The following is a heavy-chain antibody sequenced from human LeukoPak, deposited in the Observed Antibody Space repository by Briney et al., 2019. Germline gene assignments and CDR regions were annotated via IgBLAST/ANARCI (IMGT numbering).Heavy chain of an antibody. CDR2: INPNSGGT. J-gene: IGHJ4*02. Sequence: GASVKVSCKASGYTFTGYYMHWVRQAPGQGLEWMGWINPNSGGTNYAQKFQGRVTMTRDTSISTAYMELSRLRSDDTAVYYCARGGPDSSGWYPIDYWGQGTLVTVSS. D-gene: IGHD6-19*01. CDR3: ARGGPDSSGWYPIDY. CDR1: GYTFTGYY. V-gene: IGHV1-2*02.